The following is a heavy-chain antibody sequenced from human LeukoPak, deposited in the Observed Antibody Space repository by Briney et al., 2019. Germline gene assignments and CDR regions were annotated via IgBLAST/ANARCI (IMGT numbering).Heavy chain of an antibody. Sequence: AGGFLRLSCAASGFTFSSYSMTWVRQAPGKGLEWVSVIGTSADNTYYADSVKGRFTISRDNSKNTLYLQMISLRAEDTAVYYCGGRYYYDSSTNYPLNYWGQGTLVAGSS. CDR3: GGRYYYDSSTNYPLNY. CDR2: IGTSADNT. J-gene: IGHJ4*02. CDR1: GFTFSSYS. D-gene: IGHD3-22*01. V-gene: IGHV3-23*01.